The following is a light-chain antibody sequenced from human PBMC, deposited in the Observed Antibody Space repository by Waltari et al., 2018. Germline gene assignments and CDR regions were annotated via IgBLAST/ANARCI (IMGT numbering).Light chain of an antibody. CDR3: QQYYTYPWT. V-gene: IGKV1-16*02. J-gene: IGKJ1*01. CDR2: ATS. CDR1: QGISNY. Sequence: DIQMTQSPSSLSASVGDRVFITCRASQGISNYLAWFQQRPGKAPKSLIYATSNLQSGVPSKFSGSGSGTDFTLTISSLQPEDFATYYCQQYYTYPWTFGQGTKVEIK.